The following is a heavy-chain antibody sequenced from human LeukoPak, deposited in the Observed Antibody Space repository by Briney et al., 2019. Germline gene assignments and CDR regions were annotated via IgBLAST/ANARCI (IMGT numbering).Heavy chain of an antibody. CDR1: GFTFSNAW. J-gene: IGHJ4*02. D-gene: IGHD5-18*01. CDR3: HADTAMVTNFDY. CDR2: IKSKTDGGTT. Sequence: GGSLRLSCAASGFTFSNAWMSWVRQPPGKGREWVGRIKSKTDGGTTDYAAPVKGRFTISRDDSKDTLYLQMNSLKTEDTAVYYCHADTAMVTNFDYWGQGTLVTVSS. V-gene: IGHV3-15*01.